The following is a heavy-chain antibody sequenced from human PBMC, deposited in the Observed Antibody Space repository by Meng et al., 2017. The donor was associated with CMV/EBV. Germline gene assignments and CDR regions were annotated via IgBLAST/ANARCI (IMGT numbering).Heavy chain of an antibody. D-gene: IGHD2-2*01. CDR2: ISWNSGSI. J-gene: IGHJ4*02. CDR1: GFTFDDYA. V-gene: IGHV3-9*01. CDR3: ARGSTNCLDY. Sequence: SLKISCAASGFTFDDYAMHWVRQAPGKGLEWVSGISWNSGSIGYADSVKGRFTISRDNAENSLYLQMNSLRAEDTAVYYCARGSTNCLDYWGQGTMVTVSS.